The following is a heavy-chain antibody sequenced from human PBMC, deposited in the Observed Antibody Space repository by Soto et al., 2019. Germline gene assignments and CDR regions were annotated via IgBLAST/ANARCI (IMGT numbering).Heavy chain of an antibody. CDR1: GFTFSTYS. J-gene: IGHJ4*02. Sequence: GGSLRLSCAASGFTFSTYSMNWVRQAPGKGLEWVSYISSSSSTIFYTDSVKGRFTVSRDNAKNSLYLQMNSLRVEDTAVYYYARPTYYYDSSGPPGHWGQGTLVTVSS. CDR3: ARPTYYYDSSGPPGH. D-gene: IGHD3-22*01. V-gene: IGHV3-48*01. CDR2: ISSSSSTI.